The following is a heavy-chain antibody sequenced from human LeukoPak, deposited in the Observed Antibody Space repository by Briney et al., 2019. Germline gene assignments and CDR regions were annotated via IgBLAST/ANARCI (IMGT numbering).Heavy chain of an antibody. V-gene: IGHV4-34*01. D-gene: IGHD2-21*01. J-gene: IGHJ4*02. CDR2: INHSGST. CDR1: GESFSGYY. CDR3: ARVIVGY. Sequence: SETLSLTCAVYGESFSGYYWSWIRQPPGKGLEWIGEINHSGSTNYNPSLKSRVTISVDTSKNQFSLKLSSVTAADTAVYYCARVIVGYWGQGTLVTVSS.